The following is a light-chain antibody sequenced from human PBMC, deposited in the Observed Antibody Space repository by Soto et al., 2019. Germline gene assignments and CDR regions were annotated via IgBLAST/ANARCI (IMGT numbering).Light chain of an antibody. CDR1: SSDVVFYNY. CDR2: EVS. Sequence: QSALTQPASVSGSPGQSITISCTGTSSDVVFYNYVSWYQQHPGKAPKLILYEVSNRPSGVSNRFSGSKSGSTASLTISGLQAEDEANYYCATWDDSLNGYVFGTGTKVTVL. CDR3: ATWDDSLNGYV. V-gene: IGLV2-14*01. J-gene: IGLJ1*01.